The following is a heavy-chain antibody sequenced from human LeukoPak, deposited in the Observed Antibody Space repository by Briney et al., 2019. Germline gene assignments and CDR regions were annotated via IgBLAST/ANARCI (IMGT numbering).Heavy chain of an antibody. V-gene: IGHV4-34*01. J-gene: IGHJ4*02. CDR2: INHSGST. CDR1: GGSFSGYY. D-gene: IGHD3-9*01. Sequence: PSETLSLTCAVYGGSFSGYYWSWIRQPPGKGLEWIGEINHSGSTNYNPSLKSRVTISVDTPKNQFSLKLSSVTAADTAVYYCARDPFDWLDRKFDYWGQGTLVTVSS. CDR3: ARDPFDWLDRKFDY.